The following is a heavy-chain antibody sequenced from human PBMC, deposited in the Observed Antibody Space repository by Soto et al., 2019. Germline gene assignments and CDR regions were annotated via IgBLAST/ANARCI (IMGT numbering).Heavy chain of an antibody. CDR1: GYTFTNFG. Sequence: QVQLVQSGAEVKKPGASVKVSCKALGYTFTNFGVSWVRQAPGQGLEWMGWISTYSGNTHYPQRLQGRVTMTTVTSSRTAYMELRSLRSDDTAVYYCARATYCSGGNCYYLDSWGQGTLVTVSS. V-gene: IGHV1-18*04. J-gene: IGHJ4*02. CDR2: ISTYSGNT. CDR3: ARATYCSGGNCYYLDS. D-gene: IGHD2-15*01.